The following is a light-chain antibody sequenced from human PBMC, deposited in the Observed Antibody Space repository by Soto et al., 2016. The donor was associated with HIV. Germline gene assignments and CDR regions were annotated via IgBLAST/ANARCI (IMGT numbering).Light chain of an antibody. Sequence: SYDLTQPPSMSVSPGQTTSITCSGYNLRNKYVHWYQQRPGQSPVLVIYQNKKRPLGIPERFSASMSGNTATLSITGTQAMDEADYYCQSYDTSTAVVVFGGGTKLTVL. CDR1: NLRNKY. CDR2: QNK. V-gene: IGLV3-1*01. CDR3: QSYDTSTAVVV. J-gene: IGLJ2*01.